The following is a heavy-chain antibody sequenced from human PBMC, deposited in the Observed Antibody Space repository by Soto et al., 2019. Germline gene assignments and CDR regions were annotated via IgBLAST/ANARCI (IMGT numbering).Heavy chain of an antibody. CDR1: GGSISSGGYY. D-gene: IGHD5-12*01. Sequence: QVQLQESGPGLVKPSQTLSLTCTVSGGSISSGGYYWSWIRQHPGKGMEWIGYIYYSGSTYYNPSLTSRVTISVDTSKNQFSLKLSSVTAADTAVYYCARGRIGIRVATINRGPVDYWGQGTLVTVSS. J-gene: IGHJ4*02. V-gene: IGHV4-31*03. CDR3: ARGRIGIRVATINRGPVDY. CDR2: IYYSGST.